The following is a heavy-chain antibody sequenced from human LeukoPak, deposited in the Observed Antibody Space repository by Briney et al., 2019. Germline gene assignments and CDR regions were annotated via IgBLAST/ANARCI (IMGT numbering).Heavy chain of an antibody. CDR2: IYYSGST. J-gene: IGHJ6*03. CDR1: GGSISSYY. Sequence: PSETLSLTCTVSGGSISSYYWSWIRQPPGKGLEWIGYIYYSGSTNYNPSLKSRVTISVDTSKNQFSLKLSSATAADTAVYYCARRGRSGLWGYYCYMDVWGKGTTVTVSS. V-gene: IGHV4-59*01. D-gene: IGHD3-3*01. CDR3: ARRGRSGLWGYYCYMDV.